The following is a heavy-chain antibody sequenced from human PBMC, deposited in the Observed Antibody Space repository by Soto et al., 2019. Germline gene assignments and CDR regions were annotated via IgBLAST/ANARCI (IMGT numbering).Heavy chain of an antibody. CDR3: TTAPFYDYVWGSSY. V-gene: IGHV3-15*01. D-gene: IGHD3-16*01. Sequence: EVQLVESGGGLVKPGGSLRLSCAASGFTFTNAWMSWVRQAPGKGLEWVGRIKSKTDGGTTDYAAPVKGRFTISRDDSKNTLYLQMNSLKTGDTAVYYCTTAPFYDYVWGSSYWGQGTLVTVSS. CDR1: GFTFTNAW. J-gene: IGHJ4*02. CDR2: IKSKTDGGTT.